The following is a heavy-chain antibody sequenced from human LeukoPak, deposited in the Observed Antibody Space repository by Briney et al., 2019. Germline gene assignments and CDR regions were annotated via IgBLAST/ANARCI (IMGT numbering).Heavy chain of an antibody. D-gene: IGHD3-9*01. J-gene: IGHJ4*02. CDR1: GFTFGDFA. CDR2: IRSKTYRGTT. Sequence: GRSLRLSCTASGFTFGDFAMSCFRQAPGKGLEWVAFIRSKTYRGTTEYATSVKGRFTISRDDSKSIAYLQMDSLKTEDTAVYYCTRDTVYYDSTDWGQGTLVTVSS. V-gene: IGHV3-49*03. CDR3: TRDTVYYDSTD.